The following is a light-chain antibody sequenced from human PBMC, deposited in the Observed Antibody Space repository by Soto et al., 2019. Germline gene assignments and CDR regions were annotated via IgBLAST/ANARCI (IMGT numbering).Light chain of an antibody. CDR2: AAS. CDR1: QDINTS. J-gene: IGKJ5*01. V-gene: IGKV1-9*01. Sequence: DIELTQSPSFLSVSVGDRVTITCRASQDINTSLAWYQQKPGKAPKLLIFAASTLQNGVPSRFSGSGSGTEFTVTITSLQPEDFATYSCQQRKSYPFTFGQGTRLEMK. CDR3: QQRKSYPFT.